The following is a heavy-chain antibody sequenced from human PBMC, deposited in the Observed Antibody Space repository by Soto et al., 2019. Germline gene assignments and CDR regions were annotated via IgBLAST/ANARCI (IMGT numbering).Heavy chain of an antibody. CDR1: GYNFIKYG. Sequence: QVQLVQSGAEVKKPGASVKVSCKGLGYNFIKYGINWVRQAPGQGLEWMGWISPYSGYTHSAQKFPGRLTLTTDTAATTAYMELRSLRSADPALYYCTREAIVVIPAAQPSHFDSWGQGTLVTVSS. V-gene: IGHV1-18*01. CDR3: TREAIVVIPAAQPSHFDS. CDR2: ISPYSGYT. J-gene: IGHJ4*02. D-gene: IGHD2-2*01.